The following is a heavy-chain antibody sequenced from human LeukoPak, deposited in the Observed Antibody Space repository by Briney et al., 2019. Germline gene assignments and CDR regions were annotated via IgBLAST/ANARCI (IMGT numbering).Heavy chain of an antibody. Sequence: GGSLRLSCAASGFTFTDYYMSWIRQAPGKGLEWVSYISSSGSTIYYADSVKGRFTISRDNAKNSLYLQMNNLRAEDTAVYYCARPREGGATPYYFYYMDVGGQGTTVTVSS. D-gene: IGHD1-26*01. CDR1: GFTFTDYY. J-gene: IGHJ6*03. CDR3: ARPREGGATPYYFYYMDV. CDR2: ISSSGSTI. V-gene: IGHV3-11*04.